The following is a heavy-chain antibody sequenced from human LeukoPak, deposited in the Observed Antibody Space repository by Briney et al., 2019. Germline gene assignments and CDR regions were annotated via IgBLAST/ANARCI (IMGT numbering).Heavy chain of an antibody. CDR2: ISYDGSYE. CDR3: AKDGRLRWEAAAGIDY. J-gene: IGHJ4*02. V-gene: IGHV3-30*18. D-gene: IGHD6-13*01. Sequence: GGSLRLSCAASRFTFSTYGMHWVRQAPCKGLEGVAVISYDGSYESYADSVKGRFTISRDNSKNTLYLQMNSLRAEDTAVYYCAKDGRLRWEAAAGIDYWGQGTLVTVSS. CDR1: RFTFSTYG.